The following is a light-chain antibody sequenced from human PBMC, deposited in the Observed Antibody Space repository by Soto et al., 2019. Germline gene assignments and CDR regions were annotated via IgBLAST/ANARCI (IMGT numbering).Light chain of an antibody. V-gene: IGKV1-39*01. CDR3: QQSYSTPFT. CDR1: QTISIY. J-gene: IGKJ3*01. Sequence: DIPMTQSPSSLSASVGDRVTITCRASQTISIYLNWYQQKPGKAPKLLIYAASSLQSGVPSTFSGSGSGTVFTLTISSLHPEDFATYYCQQSYSTPFTFGPGPKVHI. CDR2: AAS.